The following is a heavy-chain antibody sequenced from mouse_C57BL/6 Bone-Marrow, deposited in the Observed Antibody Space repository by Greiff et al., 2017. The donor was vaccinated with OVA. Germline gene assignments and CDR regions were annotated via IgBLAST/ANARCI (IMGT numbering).Heavy chain of an antibody. CDR1: GYTFTSYW. CDR3: ASAVFAY. V-gene: IGHV1-50*01. Sequence: QVQLQQSGAELVKPGASVKLSCKASGYTFTSYWMQWVKQRPGQGLEWIGEIDPSDSYTNYNQKFKGKATLTVDTSSSTAYMQLSSLTSEDSAVYYCASAVFAYWGQGTLVTVFA. J-gene: IGHJ3*01. CDR2: IDPSDSYT.